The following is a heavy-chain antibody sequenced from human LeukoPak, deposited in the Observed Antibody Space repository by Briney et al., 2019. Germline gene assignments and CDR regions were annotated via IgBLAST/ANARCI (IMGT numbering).Heavy chain of an antibody. V-gene: IGHV3-48*03. CDR3: ARDGYGSGTYYPNWFDP. Sequence: GGSLRLSCAASGFTFSSYEMSWVRQAPGKGLEWVSDISNSGSTIFYADSVKGRFTISRDNAKNSLYLQMNSLRAEDTAVYYCARDGYGSGTYYPNWFDPWGQGTLVTVSS. J-gene: IGHJ5*02. CDR1: GFTFSSYE. CDR2: ISNSGSTI. D-gene: IGHD3-10*01.